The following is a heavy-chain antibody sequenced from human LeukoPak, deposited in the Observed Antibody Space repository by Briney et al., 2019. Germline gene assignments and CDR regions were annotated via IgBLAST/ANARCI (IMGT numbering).Heavy chain of an antibody. Sequence: PGGSLRLSCADSGFTFSSYTMSWVRQAPGKGLEWVAVISYDGSNKYYADSVKGRFTISRDNSKNTLYLQMNSLRAEDTAVYYCAREVGDGLIDYWGQGTLVTVSS. CDR2: ISYDGSNK. D-gene: IGHD5-24*01. J-gene: IGHJ4*02. V-gene: IGHV3-30-3*01. CDR3: AREVGDGLIDY. CDR1: GFTFSSYT.